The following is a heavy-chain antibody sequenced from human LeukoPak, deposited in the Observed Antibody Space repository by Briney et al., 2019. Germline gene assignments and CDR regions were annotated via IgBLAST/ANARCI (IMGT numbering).Heavy chain of an antibody. CDR2: INPNSGGT. CDR3: ARERGYCSSSSCYTSDAFDI. Sequence: ASVKVSCKTSGYTFTGYYMHWVRQAPGHGLEWVGWINPNSGGTKYAQRFQGRVTMTRDTSITTAYMELSRLRSDDTAVYYCARERGYCSSSSCYTSDAFDIWGQGTMVTVSS. J-gene: IGHJ3*02. V-gene: IGHV1-2*02. CDR1: GYTFTGYY. D-gene: IGHD2-2*02.